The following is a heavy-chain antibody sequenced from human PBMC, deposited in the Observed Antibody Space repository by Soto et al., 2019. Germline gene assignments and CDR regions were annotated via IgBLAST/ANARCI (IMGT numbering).Heavy chain of an antibody. J-gene: IGHJ4*02. V-gene: IGHV3-21*01. CDR2: ISSSSSYI. D-gene: IGHD6-19*01. CDR1: GFTFSSYS. CDR3: ARDGQQWLAKYYFDY. Sequence: EVQLVESGGGLVKPGGSLRLSCAASGFTFSSYSMNWVRQAPGKGLEWVSSISSSSSYIYYADSVKGRFTISRDSAKNSLYLQMNSLRAEDTAVYYCARDGQQWLAKYYFDYWGQGTLVTVSS.